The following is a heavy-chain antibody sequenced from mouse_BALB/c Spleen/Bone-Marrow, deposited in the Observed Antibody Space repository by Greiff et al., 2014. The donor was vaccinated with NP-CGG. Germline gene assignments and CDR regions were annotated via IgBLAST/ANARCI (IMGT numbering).Heavy chain of an antibody. D-gene: IGHD1-1*01. J-gene: IGHJ1*01. V-gene: IGHV1-20*02. CDR2: INPYNGDS. CDR1: GYSFTGYF. CDR3: ARVTTDWYFDV. Sequence: EVKLEESGPELVKPGASVKISCKASGYSFTGYFMNWVIQSHGKSLEWIGRINPYNGDSFYNQKFKGKATLTVDKSSSTAHMEPRSLASEDSAVYYCARVTTDWYFDVWGAGTTVTVSS.